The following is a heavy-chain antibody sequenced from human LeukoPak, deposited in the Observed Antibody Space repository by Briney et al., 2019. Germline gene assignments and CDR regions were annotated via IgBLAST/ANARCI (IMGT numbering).Heavy chain of an antibody. J-gene: IGHJ6*03. D-gene: IGHD3-10*01. Sequence: SETLSLTCTVSGGSISSSSYYWGWIRQPPAKGLEWIGSIYYSGSTYYNPSLKSRVTISVDTSKNQFSLKLSSVTAADTAVYYCARLGGSGSYFDYYYYYMDVWGKGTTVTISS. CDR1: GGSISSSSYY. CDR3: ARLGGSGSYFDYYYYYMDV. CDR2: IYYSGST. V-gene: IGHV4-39*01.